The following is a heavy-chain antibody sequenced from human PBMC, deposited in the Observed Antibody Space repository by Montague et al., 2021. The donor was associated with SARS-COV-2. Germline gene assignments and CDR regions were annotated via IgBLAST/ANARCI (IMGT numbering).Heavy chain of an antibody. Sequence: SLRLSCAASGFTFSYYAMSWVRQAPGKGLEWVSTISGSGGTTYYADSVKGRFTISRDNSKNTLYLRMKSLRAEDTAVYYCAKAHYYDSSGYYFWGQGTLVTVSS. CDR1: GFTFSYYA. D-gene: IGHD3-22*01. V-gene: IGHV3-23*01. CDR2: ISGSGGTT. CDR3: AKAHYYDSSGYYF. J-gene: IGHJ4*02.